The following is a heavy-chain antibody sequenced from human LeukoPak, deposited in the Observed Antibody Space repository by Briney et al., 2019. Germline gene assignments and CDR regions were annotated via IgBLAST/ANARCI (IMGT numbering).Heavy chain of an antibody. J-gene: IGHJ4*02. D-gene: IGHD6-19*01. CDR1: GYTFTSYG. Sequence: GASVKVSCKASGYTFTSYGISWVRQAPGQGLEWMGWISAYNGNTNYAQKLQGRVTMTTDTSTSTAYMELRSLRSDDTAVYYCARSGLALGYSSGWYIDYWGQGTLVTVSS. V-gene: IGHV1-18*01. CDR2: ISAYNGNT. CDR3: ARSGLALGYSSGWYIDY.